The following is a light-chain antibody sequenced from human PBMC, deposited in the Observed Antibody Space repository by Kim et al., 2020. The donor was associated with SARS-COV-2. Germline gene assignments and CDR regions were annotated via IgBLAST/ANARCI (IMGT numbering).Light chain of an antibody. Sequence: GQTVTISCTGARSDGGYFDRVSWYQHSPGTAPTVIIYEVSKRPSGVPDRFSGSKSGNTASLTISGLQAEDEADYYCCSKTSDITYVFGTGTKVTVL. J-gene: IGLJ1*01. V-gene: IGLV2-18*02. CDR3: CSKTSDITYV. CDR2: EVS. CDR1: RSDGGYFDR.